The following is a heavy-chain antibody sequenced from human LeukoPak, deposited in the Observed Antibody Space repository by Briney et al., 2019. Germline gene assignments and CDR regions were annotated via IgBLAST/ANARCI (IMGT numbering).Heavy chain of an antibody. J-gene: IGHJ4*02. Sequence: PSETLSLTCAVYGGSFSGYYWSWIRQPPGKGLEWIGEINHSGSTNYNPSLESRVTISVDTSKNQFSLKLSSVAAADTAVYYCARREPGYSSGWIWGSNHFDYWGQGTLVTVSS. V-gene: IGHV4-34*01. D-gene: IGHD6-19*01. CDR2: INHSGST. CDR3: ARREPGYSSGWIWGSNHFDY. CDR1: GGSFSGYY.